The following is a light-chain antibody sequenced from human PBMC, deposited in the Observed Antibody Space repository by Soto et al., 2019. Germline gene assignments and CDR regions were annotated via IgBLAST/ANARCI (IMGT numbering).Light chain of an antibody. CDR2: DAS. V-gene: IGKV1-33*01. CDR3: QHSHIHPRT. Sequence: DIQMTQSPSSLSASVGERVTITCQASQDISNHLIWYQQKPGKAPKFLIYDASNLETGGPSRFSGSGSGTDFTFTISSLQPEDVATYFCQHSHIHPRTFGPGTKVGIK. J-gene: IGKJ3*01. CDR1: QDISNH.